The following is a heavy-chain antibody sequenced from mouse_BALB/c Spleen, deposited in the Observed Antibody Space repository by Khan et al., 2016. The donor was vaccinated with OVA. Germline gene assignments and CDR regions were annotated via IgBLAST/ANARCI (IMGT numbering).Heavy chain of an antibody. D-gene: IGHD2-3*01. CDR3: AREGDDGGLAY. CDR2: ISNRGSTT. J-gene: IGHJ3*01. CDR1: GFTFSDYY. V-gene: IGHV5-12*02. Sequence: EVELVESGGGLVQPGGSLTLSCPTSGFTFSDYYMYWVRQTPAKRLEWVAYISNRGSTTYYPATVRGRFTISRDNAKNTLYLQMSRLKSEDTAMYYGAREGDDGGLAYWGQGTLVTVSA.